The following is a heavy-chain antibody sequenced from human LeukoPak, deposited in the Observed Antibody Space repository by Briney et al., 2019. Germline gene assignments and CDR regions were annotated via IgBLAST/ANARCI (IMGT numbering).Heavy chain of an antibody. CDR2: ISSSGSTT. CDR3: AKVALYDSSGGVFDY. CDR1: GFTFSSYE. D-gene: IGHD3-22*01. Sequence: GALRLSCAASGFTFSSYEMNWVRQAPGKGLEWVSYISSSGSTTYYADSVKGRFTISRDNSKNTLYLQMNSLRAEDTAVYYCAKVALYDSSGGVFDYWGQGTLVTVSS. V-gene: IGHV3-48*03. J-gene: IGHJ4*02.